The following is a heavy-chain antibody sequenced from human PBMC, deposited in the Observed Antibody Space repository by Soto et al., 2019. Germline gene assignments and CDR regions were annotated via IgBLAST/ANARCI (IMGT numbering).Heavy chain of an antibody. J-gene: IGHJ5*02. V-gene: IGHV4-61*01. CDR3: ARELGGIAVAGLYNWFDP. CDR2: IYYSGST. D-gene: IGHD6-19*01. Sequence: SETLSLTCTVSGGSVSSGSYYWSWIRQPPGKGLEWIGYIYYSGSTNYNPSLKSRVTISVDTSKNQFSLKLSSVTAADTAVYYCARELGGIAVAGLYNWFDPWGQGTLVTVSS. CDR1: GGSVSSGSYY.